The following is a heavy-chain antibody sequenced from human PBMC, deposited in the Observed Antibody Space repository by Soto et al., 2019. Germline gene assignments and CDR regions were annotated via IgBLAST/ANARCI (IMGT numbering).Heavy chain of an antibody. CDR2: IHYSGSI. Sequence: QVQLQQSGPGLVKPSQTLSLTCTVSGGSISYEYYHWTWIRQSPGKGLEWIGYIHYSGSIIYNPSLKSRFTISVDTSKNQFSLQLSSVTAADTAVYFCAREDDGGDRDYYGLDVWGQGTTVTVSS. D-gene: IGHD2-21*02. CDR1: GGSISYEYYH. J-gene: IGHJ6*02. V-gene: IGHV4-30-4*08. CDR3: AREDDGGDRDYYGLDV.